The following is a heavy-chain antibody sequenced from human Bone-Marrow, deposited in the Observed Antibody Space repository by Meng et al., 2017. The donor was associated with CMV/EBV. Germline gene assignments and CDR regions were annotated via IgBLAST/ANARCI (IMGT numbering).Heavy chain of an antibody. CDR1: GFTFSRYV. D-gene: IGHD4-23*01. V-gene: IGHV3-23*01. CDR3: AKNSRPFDY. CDR2: ISTYGGTT. Sequence: LRRSWAASGFTFSRYVLTLVRQAPGRGLEWVSTISTYGGTTYYTDSVKGRFIISRDNSTNTLYLQMTSLRAEDTAVYFCAKNSRPFDYWGQGTPVTVSS. J-gene: IGHJ4*02.